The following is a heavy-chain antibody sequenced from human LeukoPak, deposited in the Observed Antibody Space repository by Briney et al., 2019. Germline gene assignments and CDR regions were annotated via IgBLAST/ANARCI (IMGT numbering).Heavy chain of an antibody. J-gene: IGHJ3*02. CDR3: ARHSGSTGGAFDI. CDR1: GGSVCNYS. Sequence: PSETLSLTCTVSGGSVCNYSWSWIRQPPGKGLEGIGYFHYSGTTNYNPSLKSRVITSVDTSKNQFSLKLSSVTAADTAVYYCARHSGSTGGAFDIWGQGTMVTVSS. CDR2: FHYSGTT. V-gene: IGHV4-59*02. D-gene: IGHD1-26*01.